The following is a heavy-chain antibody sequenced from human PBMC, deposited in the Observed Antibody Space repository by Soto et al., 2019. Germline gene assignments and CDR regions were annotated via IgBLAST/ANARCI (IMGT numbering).Heavy chain of an antibody. CDR2: ISGTGATS. V-gene: IGHV3-23*01. CDR3: VSDTLTPLRYYGLEI. CDR1: GFDSTEYA. Sequence: KLLQSGGGFVQPGGSLGLSCAASGFDSTEYALSCVRQAPGKGLEWVSGISGTGATSYYADSVKGRFSISRDKSKNTVSLLMNSLRADDTAVYFCVSDTLTPLRYYGLEIWGQGTTVTVS. D-gene: IGHD5-18*01. J-gene: IGHJ6*02.